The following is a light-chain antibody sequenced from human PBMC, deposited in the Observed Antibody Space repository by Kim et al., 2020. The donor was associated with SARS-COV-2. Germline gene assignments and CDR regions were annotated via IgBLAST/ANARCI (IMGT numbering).Light chain of an antibody. Sequence: ASVKLTCTLSSGHRSYAIAWHQQQPDKGPRYLMKLNSDGSHRKGDGIPDRFSGSSSGAERYLTISSRQSEDEDDYYCQTWGTDIQVFGEGTKLTVL. CDR2: LNSDGSH. V-gene: IGLV4-69*01. CDR1: SGHRSYA. J-gene: IGLJ3*02. CDR3: QTWGTDIQV.